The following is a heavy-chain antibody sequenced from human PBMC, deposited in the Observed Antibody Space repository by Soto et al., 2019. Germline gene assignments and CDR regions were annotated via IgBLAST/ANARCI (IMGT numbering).Heavy chain of an antibody. CDR1: GFTFSSYG. Sequence: GGSLRLSCAASGFTFSSYGMHWVRQAPGKGLEWVAVISYDGSNKYYADSVKGRFTISRDNSKNTLYLQMNSLRAEDTAVYYCAKVSYYYDSSGIPDYWGQGTLVTVSS. CDR3: AKVSYYYDSSGIPDY. J-gene: IGHJ4*02. V-gene: IGHV3-30*18. CDR2: ISYDGSNK. D-gene: IGHD3-22*01.